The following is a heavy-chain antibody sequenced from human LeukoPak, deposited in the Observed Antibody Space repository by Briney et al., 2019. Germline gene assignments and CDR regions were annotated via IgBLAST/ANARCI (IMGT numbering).Heavy chain of an antibody. CDR3: AREVGATIFDY. J-gene: IGHJ4*02. Sequence: GGSLRLSCAASGFTFSRYWMDLVRQAPGKGLEWGASINQDESAKFYVDSVKGRFTISRDNAKNSLYLQMNSLRAEDTAVYYCAREVGATIFDYWGQGTLVTVSS. CDR2: INQDESAK. V-gene: IGHV3-7*01. D-gene: IGHD1-26*01. CDR1: GFTFSRYW.